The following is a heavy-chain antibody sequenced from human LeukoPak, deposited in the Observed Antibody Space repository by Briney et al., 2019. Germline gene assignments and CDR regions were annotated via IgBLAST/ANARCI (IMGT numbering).Heavy chain of an antibody. CDR1: GYTLTSYD. CDR3: ARGFSGCYPDY. Sequence: ASVKVSCKASGYTLTSYDINWVRQATGQGLEWMGWMNPNSGNTGYAQKFQGRVTMTRNTSISTAYMELSRLRSEDTAVSYCARGFSGCYPDYWGQGTLVTVSS. D-gene: IGHD6-19*01. V-gene: IGHV1-8*01. J-gene: IGHJ4*02. CDR2: MNPNSGNT.